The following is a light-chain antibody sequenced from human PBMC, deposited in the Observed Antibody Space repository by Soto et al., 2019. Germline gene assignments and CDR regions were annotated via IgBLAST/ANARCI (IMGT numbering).Light chain of an antibody. V-gene: IGKV1-5*03. J-gene: IGKJ2*02. CDR1: QNIDRW. CDR3: QQYKSYCT. Sequence: DVQMTQSPSTLSAPVGDRITITCRASQNIDRWLAWYQQKPGKAPQLLIYKASTLQSGVPSRFSGSGSGTEFTLTISSLQADDFATYYCQQYKSYCTFGQGTKVDIK. CDR2: KAS.